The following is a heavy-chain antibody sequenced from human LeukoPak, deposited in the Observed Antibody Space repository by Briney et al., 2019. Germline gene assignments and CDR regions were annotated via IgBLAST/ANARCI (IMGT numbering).Heavy chain of an antibody. D-gene: IGHD3-22*01. V-gene: IGHV1-3*01. CDR3: ARSRGYLTGFDY. Sequence: ASVKVSCKASGYTFTSYAMHWVRQAPGQRLEWMGWINAGNGNTKYSQKFQGRVTITRDISASTAYMELSSLRSEDTAVYYCARSRGYLTGFDYWGQGTLVTVSS. CDR1: GYTFTSYA. CDR2: INAGNGNT. J-gene: IGHJ4*02.